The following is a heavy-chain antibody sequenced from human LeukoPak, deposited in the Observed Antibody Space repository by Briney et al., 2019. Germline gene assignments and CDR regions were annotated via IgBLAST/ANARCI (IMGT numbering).Heavy chain of an antibody. CDR3: VVVVAATKIYFDY. V-gene: IGHV1-18*01. D-gene: IGHD2-15*01. CDR2: ISAYNGNT. Sequence: ASVKVSCKASGYTFTSYGISWVRQAPGQGLEWMGWISAYNGNTNYAQELQGRVTMTTDTSTSTAYMELRSLRSDDTAVYYCVVVVAATKIYFDYWGQGTLVTVSS. CDR1: GYTFTSYG. J-gene: IGHJ4*02.